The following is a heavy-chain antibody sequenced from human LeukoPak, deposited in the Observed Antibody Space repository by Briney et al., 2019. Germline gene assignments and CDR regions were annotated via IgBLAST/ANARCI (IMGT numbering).Heavy chain of an antibody. V-gene: IGHV4-34*01. CDR3: ARGRNYDFWSGFSNWFDP. Sequence: PSETLSLTCAVSGYSISSGYYWSWIRQPPGKGLEWIGEINHSGSTNYNPSLKSRVTISVGTSKNQFSLKLSSVTAADTAVYYCARGRNYDFWSGFSNWFDPWGQGTLVTVSS. CDR1: GYSISSGYY. CDR2: INHSGST. J-gene: IGHJ5*02. D-gene: IGHD3-3*01.